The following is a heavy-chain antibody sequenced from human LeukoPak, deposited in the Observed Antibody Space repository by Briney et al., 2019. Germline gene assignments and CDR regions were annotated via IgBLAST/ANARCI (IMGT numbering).Heavy chain of an antibody. CDR2: IYQSGST. CDR1: GGSISSRGFC. Sequence: SGTLSLTCAVSGGSISSRGFCWSWIRQPPGNGLEWIGYIYQSGSTYYHPSLKSRVNISIDRPKNQFSLQLSSVTAADTAVYYCARVSSALGYGDNFDYWGQGTLVTVSS. J-gene: IGHJ4*02. CDR3: ARVSSALGYGDNFDY. V-gene: IGHV4-30-2*01. D-gene: IGHD4-23*01.